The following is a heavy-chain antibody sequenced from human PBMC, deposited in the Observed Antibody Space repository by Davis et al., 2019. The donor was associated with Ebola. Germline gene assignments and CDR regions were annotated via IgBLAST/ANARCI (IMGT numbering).Heavy chain of an antibody. J-gene: IGHJ2*01. D-gene: IGHD3-3*01. CDR1: GGSVSSGGYY. CDR2: IYYSGST. CDR3: ARRPDDFWSGIIRYFDL. V-gene: IGHV4-39*01. Sequence: SETLSLTCTVSGGSVSSGGYYWGWIRQPPGKGLEWIGGIYYSGSTYYNPSLKSRVTISVDTSKNQFSLRLSSATAADTAVYFCARRPDDFWSGIIRYFDLWGRGILVTVSS.